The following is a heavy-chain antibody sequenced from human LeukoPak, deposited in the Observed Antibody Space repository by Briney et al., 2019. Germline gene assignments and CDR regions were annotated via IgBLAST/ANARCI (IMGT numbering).Heavy chain of an antibody. Sequence: PSETLSLTCTVSGDSINAYYWSWIRQSPGKGLECIGYISYSGSTKYNPSLRSRVTISIDTSKNQFSLKVTSVTAADTAAYYCARDTGSSWYPEYFHHWGQGTLVTVSS. V-gene: IGHV4-59*01. CDR3: ARDTGSSWYPEYFHH. CDR2: ISYSGST. J-gene: IGHJ1*01. D-gene: IGHD6-13*01. CDR1: GDSINAYY.